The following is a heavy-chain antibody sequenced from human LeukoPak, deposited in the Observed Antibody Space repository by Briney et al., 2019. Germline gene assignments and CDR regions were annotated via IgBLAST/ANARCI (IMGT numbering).Heavy chain of an antibody. J-gene: IGHJ4*02. CDR1: GYTFTGYY. CDR3: ARTKVGATIYFDY. Sequence: ASVTVSCKASGYTFTGYYMHWVRQAPGQGLEWMGWINPNSGGTNYAQKFQGRVTMTRDTSISTAYMELSRLRSDDTAVYYCARTKVGATIYFDYWGQGTLVTVSS. CDR2: INPNSGGT. V-gene: IGHV1-2*02. D-gene: IGHD1-26*01.